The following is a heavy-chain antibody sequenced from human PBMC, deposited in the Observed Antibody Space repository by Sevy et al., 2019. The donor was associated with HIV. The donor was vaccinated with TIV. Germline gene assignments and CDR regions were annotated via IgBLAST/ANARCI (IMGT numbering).Heavy chain of an antibody. Sequence: GGSLRLSCTASGFTFGDYAVGWFRQAPGKGLEWVSFIRRRAFGGTIEYAASVKGRFTISKDDSQSTAYLQMNSLKTEDTAVYYCTRAEQYEYDSTSYYDYFDYWGQGPLVTVSS. CDR1: GFTFGDYA. J-gene: IGHJ4*02. D-gene: IGHD3-22*01. V-gene: IGHV3-49*03. CDR2: IRRRAFGGTI. CDR3: TRAEQYEYDSTSYYDYFDY.